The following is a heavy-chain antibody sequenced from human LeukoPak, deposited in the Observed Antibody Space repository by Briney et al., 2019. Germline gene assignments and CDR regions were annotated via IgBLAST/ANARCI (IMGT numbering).Heavy chain of an antibody. CDR3: AVHISSSSWYDY. D-gene: IGHD6-13*01. CDR2: IIPIFGTA. V-gene: IGHV1-69*13. J-gene: IGHJ4*02. Sequence: ASVKVSCKASGGTFSSYAISWVRQAPGQGLEWMGGIIPIFGTANYAQKFQGRATITADESTSTAYMELSSLRSEDTAVYYCAVHISSSSWYDYWGQGTLVTVSS. CDR1: GGTFSSYA.